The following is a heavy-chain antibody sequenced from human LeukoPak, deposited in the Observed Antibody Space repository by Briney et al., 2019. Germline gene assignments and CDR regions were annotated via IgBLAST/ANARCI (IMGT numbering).Heavy chain of an antibody. D-gene: IGHD3-10*01. Sequence: PGGSLRLSCAASGFTFSTYDMIWVRQAPGKGLEWVSTINSETSSAFYADSVKGRFTISRDNDKNSLYLQMNSLRAEDTAVYYCAKGHLRWFGELFHYFDYWGQGTLVTVSS. CDR3: AKGHLRWFGELFHYFDY. CDR2: INSETSSA. J-gene: IGHJ4*02. V-gene: IGHV3-21*01. CDR1: GFTFSTYD.